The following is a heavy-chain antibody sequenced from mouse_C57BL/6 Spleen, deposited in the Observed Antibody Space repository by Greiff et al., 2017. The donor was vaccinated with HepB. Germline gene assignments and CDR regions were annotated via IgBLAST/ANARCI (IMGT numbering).Heavy chain of an antibody. D-gene: IGHD1-1*01. V-gene: IGHV3-5*01. CDR2: RYYSGPI. J-gene: IGHJ1*03. Sequence: VQLKESGPGLVKPSQTVFLTCTVTGISITTGNYRWSWIRQFPGNKLEWIGYRYYSGPITYNPSLTRRTTITKDTPKNQFFLEMTSLTAEDPSTYYCARDPSYYSVSSYWYFDVWGTVTTVTVSS. CDR3: ARDPSYYSVSSYWYFDV. CDR1: GISITTGNYR.